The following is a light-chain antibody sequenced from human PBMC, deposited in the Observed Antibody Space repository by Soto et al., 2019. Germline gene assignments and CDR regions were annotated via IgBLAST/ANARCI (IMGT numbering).Light chain of an antibody. CDR2: GAS. Sequence: EIVLTQSPGTLSLSPGERATLSCRASQSVISNYFAWYQQKPGQAPRLLIYGASQRATGFPDRFSGSGSGTEFTLTISRLEPEDFAVYYCQHYGSSHPTTFGRGTKLEIK. CDR3: QHYGSSHPTT. CDR1: QSVISNY. V-gene: IGKV3-20*01. J-gene: IGKJ4*01.